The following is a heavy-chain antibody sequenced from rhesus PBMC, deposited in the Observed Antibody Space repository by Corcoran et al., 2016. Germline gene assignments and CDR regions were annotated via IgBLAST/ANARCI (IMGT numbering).Heavy chain of an antibody. CDR3: ASTIFGLVTFDY. Sequence: QVQLQESGPGLVKPSETLSLTCAVSGGSISDYYYWNWIRQPPGKGLGWIGNIYGNSASTYYNPSLTSRVTISKATSKNQFFLKLSSVTAADTAVYYCASTIFGLVTFDYWGQGVLVTVSS. J-gene: IGHJ4*01. CDR1: GGSISDYYY. CDR2: IYGNSAST. D-gene: IGHD3-3*01. V-gene: IGHV4S9*01.